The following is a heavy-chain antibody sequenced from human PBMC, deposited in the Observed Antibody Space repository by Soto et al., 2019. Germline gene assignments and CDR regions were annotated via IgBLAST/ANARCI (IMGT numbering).Heavy chain of an antibody. CDR3: ARDKGSKAWYYFFDF. V-gene: IGHV1-18*01. J-gene: IGHJ4*02. Sequence: ASVKVSCKASGYTFTTYGIAWVRKAPGQGLEWLGWISAYNGNTNYAQKFQGRVTMTTETSTNTAYMEVRSLRSDDTAVYYCARDKGSKAWYYFFDFWGQGTLVTVSS. D-gene: IGHD1-26*01. CDR2: ISAYNGNT. CDR1: GYTFTTYG.